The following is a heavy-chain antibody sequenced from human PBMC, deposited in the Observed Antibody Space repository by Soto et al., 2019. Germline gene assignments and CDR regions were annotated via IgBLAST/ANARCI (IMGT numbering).Heavy chain of an antibody. CDR1: GYTFTSYY. V-gene: IGHV1-46*01. D-gene: IGHD6-13*01. CDR3: ARDSSSSRYYYYGMDV. Sequence: ASVKVSCKASGYTFTSYYMHWVRQAPGQGLEWMGIINPSGGSTSYAQKFQGRVTMTRDTSTSTVYMELSSLRSEDTAVYYCARDSSSSRYYYYGMDVWGQGTRVTVSS. J-gene: IGHJ6*02. CDR2: INPSGGST.